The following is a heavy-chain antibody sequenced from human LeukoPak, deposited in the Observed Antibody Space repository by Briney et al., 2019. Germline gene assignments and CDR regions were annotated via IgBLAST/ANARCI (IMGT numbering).Heavy chain of an antibody. CDR2: ISSSGSTI. CDR1: GFTFSSYE. Sequence: GGSLRLSCAASGFTFSSYEMNWVRQGPGKGLEWVSYISSSGSTIYYADSVKGRFTISRDNAKNSLYLQMNSLRAEDTAVYYCARVEQWLVHGAFDIWGQGTMVTVSS. D-gene: IGHD6-19*01. CDR3: ARVEQWLVHGAFDI. V-gene: IGHV3-48*03. J-gene: IGHJ3*02.